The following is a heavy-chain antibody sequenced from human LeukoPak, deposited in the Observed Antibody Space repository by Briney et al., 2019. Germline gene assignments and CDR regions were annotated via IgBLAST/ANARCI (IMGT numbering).Heavy chain of an antibody. CDR3: AKGSGINHYHWIDP. CDR2: ISGSGGST. V-gene: IGHV3-23*01. D-gene: IGHD1-14*01. J-gene: IGHJ5*02. Sequence: GGSLRLSCAASGFTFSSYAMSWVRQAPGKGLEWVSAISGSGGSTYYADSVKGRFTISRDNSKNTLYLQMNSLRAEDTALYYCAKGSGINHYHWIDPWGQGTLVTVSS. CDR1: GFTFSSYA.